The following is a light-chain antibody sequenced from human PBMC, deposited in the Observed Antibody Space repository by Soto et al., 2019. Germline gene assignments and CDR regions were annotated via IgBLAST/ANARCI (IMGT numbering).Light chain of an antibody. J-gene: IGLJ2*01. CDR1: NIGSKF. CDR2: YES. V-gene: IGLV3-21*04. CDR3: QVWDSRGDHVV. Sequence: SSELTQPPSVSVAPGKTARITCGGNNIGSKFVHWYQQKPGQAPVMVIYYESDRPSGIPERFSGSNSGNTATLTISRVEAGDEADYYCQVWDSRGDHVVFGGGTKVTVL.